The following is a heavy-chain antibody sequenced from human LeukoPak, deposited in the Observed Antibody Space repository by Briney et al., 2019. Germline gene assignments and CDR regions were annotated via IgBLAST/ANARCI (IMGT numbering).Heavy chain of an antibody. J-gene: IGHJ4*02. CDR1: GYTFTSYY. CDR2: INPGGGST. Sequence: ASVKVSCKASGYTFTSYYIYWVRQAPGQGLEWMGIINPGGGSTNYAQKFQSRVTMTRDTSTSTAYMELKSLSSDDTAVYYCARDPGGYWGQGTLVTVSS. CDR3: ARDPGGY. V-gene: IGHV1-46*01.